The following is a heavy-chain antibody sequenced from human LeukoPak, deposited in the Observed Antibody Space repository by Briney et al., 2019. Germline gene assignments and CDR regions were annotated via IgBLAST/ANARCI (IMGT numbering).Heavy chain of an antibody. CDR2: ISGSGGST. V-gene: IGHV3-23*01. J-gene: IGHJ4*02. Sequence: PGGSLRLPCAASGFTFSSYAMSWVRQAPGKGLEWVSAISGSGGSTYYADSVKGRFTISRDNSKNTLYLQMNSLRAEDTAVYYCAKAAGKKRYYDFWSGYYNIDYWGQGTLVTVSS. CDR3: AKAAGKKRYYDFWSGYYNIDY. D-gene: IGHD3-3*01. CDR1: GFTFSSYA.